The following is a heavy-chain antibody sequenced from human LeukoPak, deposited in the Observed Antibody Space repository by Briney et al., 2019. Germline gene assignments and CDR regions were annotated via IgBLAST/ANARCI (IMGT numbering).Heavy chain of an antibody. D-gene: IGHD2-15*01. CDR3: ARVWVGYFDY. CDR2: IYSGGST. J-gene: IGHJ4*02. V-gene: IGHV3-66*02. Sequence: PGGSLRLSCAASGFTVSSNYMSWVRQAPGKGLEWVSVIYSGGSTYYADSVRGRFTISRDNSKNTLYLQMNSLRAEDTAVYYWARVWVGYFDYWGQGTLVTVSS. CDR1: GFTVSSNY.